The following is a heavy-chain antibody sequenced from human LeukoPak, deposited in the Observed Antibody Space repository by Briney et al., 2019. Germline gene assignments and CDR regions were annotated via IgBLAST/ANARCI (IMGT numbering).Heavy chain of an antibody. V-gene: IGHV3-74*01. CDR2: INSDGSST. CDR1: GFTFSSYW. CDR3: ARGDFSPLGYSGYGHDY. J-gene: IGHJ4*02. D-gene: IGHD5-12*01. Sequence: GSLRLSCAASGFTFSSYWMHWVRQAPGKGLVWVSRINSDGSSTSYADSVKGRSTISRDNAKNTLYLQMNSLRAEDTAVYYCARGDFSPLGYSGYGHDYWGQGTLVTVSS.